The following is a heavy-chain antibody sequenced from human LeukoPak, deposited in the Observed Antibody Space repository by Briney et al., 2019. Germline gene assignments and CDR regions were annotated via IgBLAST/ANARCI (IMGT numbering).Heavy chain of an antibody. Sequence: GGSLRLSCTASGFTFSSYSMNWVRQAPGKGLEWVSYISSSSSTIYYADSVKGRFTISRDNAKNSLYLQMNSLRAEDTAVYYCARDRGIVVVPAATEFDYWGQGTLVTVSS. V-gene: IGHV3-48*01. CDR2: ISSSSSTI. CDR1: GFTFSSYS. D-gene: IGHD2-2*01. CDR3: ARDRGIVVVPAATEFDY. J-gene: IGHJ4*02.